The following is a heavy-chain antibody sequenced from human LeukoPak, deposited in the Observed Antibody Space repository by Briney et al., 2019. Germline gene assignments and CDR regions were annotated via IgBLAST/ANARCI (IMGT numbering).Heavy chain of an antibody. CDR2: IYDSGST. J-gene: IGHJ5*02. Sequence: ASETLSLTCTVSGGSISSYYWSWIRQPPGKGLEWIGYIYDSGSTNYNPSLKSRVTISVDTSKNQFSLKLSSVTAADTAVYYCARDRGGYYDSSGYYVRFDPWGQGTLVTVSS. CDR1: GGSISSYY. D-gene: IGHD3-22*01. CDR3: ARDRGGYYDSSGYYVRFDP. V-gene: IGHV4-59*01.